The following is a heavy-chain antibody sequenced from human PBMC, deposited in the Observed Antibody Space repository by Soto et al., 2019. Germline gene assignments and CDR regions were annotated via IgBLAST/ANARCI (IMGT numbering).Heavy chain of an antibody. D-gene: IGHD3-16*02. CDR2: ISSSSSTI. CDR3: ARDLDDYIWGSYRPPRV. V-gene: IGHV3-48*01. Sequence: GGFLRLSCAASGFTFSSYSMNWVRQAPGKGLEWVSYISSSSSTIYYADSVKGRFTISRDNAKNSLYLQMNSLRAEDTAVYYCARDLDDYIWGSYRPPRVWGQGTLVTVSS. CDR1: GFTFSSYS. J-gene: IGHJ4*02.